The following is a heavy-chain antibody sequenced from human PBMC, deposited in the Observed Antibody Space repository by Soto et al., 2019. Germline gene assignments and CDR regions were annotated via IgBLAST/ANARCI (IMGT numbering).Heavy chain of an antibody. Sequence: PSETLSLTCAVYGGSFSGYYWSWIRQPPGKGLEWIGEINHSGSTNYNPSLKSRVTISVDTSKNQFSLKLSSVTAADTAVYYCARGNQYYYGSGSYYNKWFDPSGQGTLVTVSS. J-gene: IGHJ5*02. CDR1: GGSFSGYY. CDR3: ARGNQYYYGSGSYYNKWFDP. CDR2: INHSGST. D-gene: IGHD3-10*01. V-gene: IGHV4-34*01.